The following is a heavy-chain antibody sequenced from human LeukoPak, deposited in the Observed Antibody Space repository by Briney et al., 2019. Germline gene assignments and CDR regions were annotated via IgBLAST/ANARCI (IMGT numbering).Heavy chain of an antibody. CDR2: IIPIFGTA. D-gene: IGHD2-2*01. Sequence: SVKVSCKASGGTFSSYAISWVRQAPGQGLEWMGRIIPIFGTANYAQKFQGRVTITTDESTSTAYMELGSLRSEDTAVYYCARGPPYCSSTSCYLIFDYWGQGTLVTVSS. CDR3: ARGPPYCSSTSCYLIFDY. CDR1: GGTFSSYA. J-gene: IGHJ4*02. V-gene: IGHV1-69*05.